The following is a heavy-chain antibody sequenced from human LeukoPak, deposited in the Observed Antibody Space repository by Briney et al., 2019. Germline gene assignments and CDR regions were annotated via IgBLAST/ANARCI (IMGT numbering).Heavy chain of an antibody. CDR3: ARGCRYYDILAYYMDV. Sequence: GASVKVSCKASGYTFTGYYMHWVRQAPGQGLEWMGWINPNSGGTNYAQKFQGRVTMTRDTSISTAYMELSRLRSDDTAVYYCARGCRYYDILAYYMDVWGKGTTVTISS. D-gene: IGHD3-9*01. CDR2: INPNSGGT. V-gene: IGHV1-2*02. J-gene: IGHJ6*03. CDR1: GYTFTGYY.